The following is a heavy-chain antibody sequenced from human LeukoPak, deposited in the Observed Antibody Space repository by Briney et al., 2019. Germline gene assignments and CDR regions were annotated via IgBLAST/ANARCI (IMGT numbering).Heavy chain of an antibody. Sequence: ASVKVSCKASGYTFTGYYMHWVRQAPGQRLEWMGRINPNSGGTNYAQKFQGRVTMTRDTSISTAYMELSRLRSDDTAVYYCATFTYYYDSSGYYPFDYWGQGTLVTVSS. CDR3: ATFTYYYDSSGYYPFDY. V-gene: IGHV1-2*06. CDR2: INPNSGGT. J-gene: IGHJ4*02. CDR1: GYTFTGYY. D-gene: IGHD3-22*01.